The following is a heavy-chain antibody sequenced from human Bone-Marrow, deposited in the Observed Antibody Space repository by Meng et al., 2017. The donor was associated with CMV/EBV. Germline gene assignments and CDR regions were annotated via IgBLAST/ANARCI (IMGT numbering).Heavy chain of an antibody. CDR3: ARGLGKRYYDSSGYIEVYFDY. V-gene: IGHV1-18*01. J-gene: IGHJ4*02. CDR2: INSNNGDT. Sequence: ASVKVSCKASGYTFTSYGISWVRQAPGQGLEWMGWINSNNGDTKYVQKLQGRVTMTTEPSTSTAYMELSSLRSEDTAVYYCARGLGKRYYDSSGYIEVYFDYWGQGTLVTVSS. CDR1: GYTFTSYG. D-gene: IGHD3-22*01.